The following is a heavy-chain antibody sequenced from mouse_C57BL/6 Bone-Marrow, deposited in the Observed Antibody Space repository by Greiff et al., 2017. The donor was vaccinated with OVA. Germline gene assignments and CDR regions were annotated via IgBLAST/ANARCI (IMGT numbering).Heavy chain of an antibody. CDR1: GFTFSSYG. V-gene: IGHV5-6*02. J-gene: IGHJ3*01. CDR2: ISSGGSYT. D-gene: IGHD2-4*01. CDR3: ARHRYDYDGFAY. Sequence: DVKLVESGGDLVKPGGSLKLSCAASGFTFSSYGMSWVRQTPDKRLEWVATISSGGSYTYYPDSVKGRFTISRDNAKNTLYLQMSSLKSEDTAMYYCARHRYDYDGFAYWGQGTLVTVSA.